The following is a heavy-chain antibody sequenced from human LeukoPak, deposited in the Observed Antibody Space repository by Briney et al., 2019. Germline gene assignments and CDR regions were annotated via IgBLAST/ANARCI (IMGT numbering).Heavy chain of an antibody. Sequence: GGSLRLSCAASGFTFSSYGMSWVRQAPGKGLEWVSAISGSGGSTYYADSVKGRFTISRDNSKNTLYLQMNSLRAEDTAVYYCAKEFLWFGELNGMSDYWGQGTLVTVSS. CDR1: GFTFSSYG. J-gene: IGHJ4*02. V-gene: IGHV3-23*01. CDR3: AKEFLWFGELNGMSDY. CDR2: ISGSGGST. D-gene: IGHD3-10*01.